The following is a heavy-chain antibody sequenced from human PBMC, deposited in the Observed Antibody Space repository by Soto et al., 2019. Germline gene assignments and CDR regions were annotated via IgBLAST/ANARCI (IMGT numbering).Heavy chain of an antibody. CDR3: ARDLLTTVTSYYYYGMDV. J-gene: IGHJ6*02. CDR2: ISSSSSYI. D-gene: IGHD4-17*01. CDR1: GFTFSSYS. V-gene: IGHV3-21*01. Sequence: VGSLRLSCAASGFTFSSYSMNWVRQAPGKGLEWVSSISSSSSYIYYADSVKGRFTISRDNAKNSLYLQINSLRAEDTAVYYCARDLLTTVTSYYYYGMDVWGQGTTVTVSS.